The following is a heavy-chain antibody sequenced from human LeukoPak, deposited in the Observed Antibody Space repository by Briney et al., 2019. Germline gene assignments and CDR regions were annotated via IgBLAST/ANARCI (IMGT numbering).Heavy chain of an antibody. Sequence: VASAKVSCKASGGTFSSYAISWVRQAPGQGLEWMGRIIPILGIANYAQKFQGRVTITADKSTSTAYMELSSLRSDDTAVYYCARGYCSSATCRHFDYWGQGALVTVSS. D-gene: IGHD2-2*01. V-gene: IGHV1-69*04. CDR3: ARGYCSSATCRHFDY. J-gene: IGHJ4*02. CDR1: GGTFSSYA. CDR2: IIPILGIA.